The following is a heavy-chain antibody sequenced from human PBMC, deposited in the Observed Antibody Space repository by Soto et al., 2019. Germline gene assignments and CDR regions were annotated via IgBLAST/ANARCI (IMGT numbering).Heavy chain of an antibody. D-gene: IGHD6-13*01. CDR1: GYTFTSYD. Sequence: QVQLVQSGAEVKKPGASVKVSCKASGYTFTSYDINWVRQATGQGLEWMGWMNPNSGNTGYAQKFQGRVTMTRNTSISTAYMELSSLRSEDTAVYYCARGSSSWYKYYCYGIDVWGQGTTVTVSS. V-gene: IGHV1-8*01. CDR3: ARGSSSWYKYYCYGIDV. J-gene: IGHJ6*02. CDR2: MNPNSGNT.